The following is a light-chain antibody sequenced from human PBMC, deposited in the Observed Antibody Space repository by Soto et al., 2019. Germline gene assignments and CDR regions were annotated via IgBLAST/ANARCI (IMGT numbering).Light chain of an antibody. CDR1: SSDVGGYNS. CDR3: AAWDDRLSGYG. V-gene: IGLV2-11*01. J-gene: IGLJ1*01. Sequence: QSVLTQPRSVSGSPRQSVTISCTGTSSDVGGYNSVSWYQQHPGKAPKVMIYDVNKRPSGVPDRFSGSKSGNTASLTISGLQAEDEADYYCAAWDDRLSGYGFGGGTKLTVL. CDR2: DVN.